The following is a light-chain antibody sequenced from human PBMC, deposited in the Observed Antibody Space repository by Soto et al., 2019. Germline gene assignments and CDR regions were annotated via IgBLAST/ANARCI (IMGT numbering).Light chain of an antibody. CDR3: CSYAGTDTFVV. J-gene: IGLJ2*01. V-gene: IGLV2-23*02. Sequence: QSALTQPASVSGSPGQSITISWTGTSSDVGGYNLVSWYQQEPGEAPKLVIFEANKRPSGVSDRFSGSKSGNTASLTISRLQPEDEADYYCCSYAGTDTFVVFGGGTKVTVL. CDR2: EAN. CDR1: SSDVGGYNL.